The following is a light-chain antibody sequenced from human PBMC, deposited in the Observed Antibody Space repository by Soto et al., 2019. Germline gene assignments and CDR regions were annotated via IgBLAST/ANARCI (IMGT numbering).Light chain of an antibody. CDR3: SSYTSSSTYV. J-gene: IGLJ1*01. V-gene: IGLV2-14*01. CDR1: SSDVGGYNY. Sequence: QSALTQPASVPGSPGQSITISCTGTSSDVGGYNYVSWYQQHPGKAPKLMIYEVSNRPSGVSNRFSGSKSGNTASLTISGLQAEDEADYYCSSYTSSSTYVFGTGTEVTVL. CDR2: EVS.